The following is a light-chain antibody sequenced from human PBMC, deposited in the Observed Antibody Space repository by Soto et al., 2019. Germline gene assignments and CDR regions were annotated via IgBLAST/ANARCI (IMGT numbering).Light chain of an antibody. V-gene: IGLV2-14*01. Sequence: QSALTQPASVSGSPGQSITISCTGTSSDVGGYNYVSWYQQYPGKAPKLMIYDVSNRPSGVSNRFSGSKSGNTASLTISRLQAEDENDYYCSSYTISNTLVFGYVTKVTVL. J-gene: IGLJ1*01. CDR3: SSYTISNTLV. CDR1: SSDVGGYNY. CDR2: DVS.